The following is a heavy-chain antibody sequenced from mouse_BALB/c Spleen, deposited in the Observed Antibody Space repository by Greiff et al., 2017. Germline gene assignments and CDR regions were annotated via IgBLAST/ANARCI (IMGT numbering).Heavy chain of an antibody. Sequence: EVQGVESGGGLVQPGGSLKLSCAASGFTFSSYGMSWVRQTPDKRLELVATINSNGGSTYYPDSVKGRFTISRDNAKNTLYLQMSSLRSEDTAMYYCARDLYAMNYWGQGTSVNVSS. CDR1: GFTFSSYG. CDR2: INSNGGST. V-gene: IGHV5-6-3*01. CDR3: ARDLYAMNY. J-gene: IGHJ4*01.